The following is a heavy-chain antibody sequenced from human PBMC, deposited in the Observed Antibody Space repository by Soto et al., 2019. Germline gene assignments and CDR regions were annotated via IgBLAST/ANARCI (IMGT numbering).Heavy chain of an antibody. CDR2: IKANTDGGTT. J-gene: IGHJ4*02. Sequence: PGGSLRLSCAASGFTFSNAWMSWVRQAPGKGLEWVGRIKANTDGGTTDNAAPVKGRFTISRDDSRNTLYLQMNSLKTEDTAVYYCTTIFWAAGTYFDYWGQRTLVTVSS. D-gene: IGHD6-13*01. CDR1: GFTFSNAW. CDR3: TTIFWAAGTYFDY. V-gene: IGHV3-15*01.